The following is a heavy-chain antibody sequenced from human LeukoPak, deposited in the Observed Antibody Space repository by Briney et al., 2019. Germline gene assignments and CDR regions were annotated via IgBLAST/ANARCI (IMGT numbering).Heavy chain of an antibody. J-gene: IGHJ3*02. V-gene: IGHV1-69*05. CDR3: ARGIPSYDSSGYYPPPDDAFDI. D-gene: IGHD3-22*01. CDR2: IIPIFGTA. Sequence: VASVKVSCKASGGTFSSYAISWVRQAPGQGLEWMGGIIPIFGTANYAQKFQGRVTITTDESTSTAYMELSSLRSEGTAVYYCARGIPSYDSSGYYPPPDDAFDIWGQGTMVTVSS. CDR1: GGTFSSYA.